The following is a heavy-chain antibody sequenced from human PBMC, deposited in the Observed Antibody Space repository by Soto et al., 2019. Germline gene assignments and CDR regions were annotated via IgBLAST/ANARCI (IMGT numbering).Heavy chain of an antibody. V-gene: IGHV1-69*12. CDR3: AREHGVTIDY. CDR1: GGTFSSYA. Sequence: QVQLVXXXXXXXXXGSSVKVSCKASGGTFSSYAISWVRQAPGQGLEWMGGIIPIFGTPNYAQKFQGRVTITADESTSTAYMELSSRRSEDTAVYYCAREHGVTIDYWGQGTLVTVSS. J-gene: IGHJ4*02. D-gene: IGHD4-17*01. CDR2: IIPIFGTP.